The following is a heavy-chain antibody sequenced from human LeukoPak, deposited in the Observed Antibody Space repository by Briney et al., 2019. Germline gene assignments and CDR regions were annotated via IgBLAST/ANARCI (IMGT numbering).Heavy chain of an antibody. V-gene: IGHV4-59*08. CDR1: GGSISSYY. Sequence: SETLSLTCTVSGGSISSYYWSWIQQPPGKGLEWIGYIYYSGSTNYNPSLKSRVTISVDTSKNQFSLKLSSVTAADTAVYYCARHPPDIVVVPAAIQWYFDLWGRGTLVTVSS. CDR3: ARHPPDIVVVPAAIQWYFDL. J-gene: IGHJ2*01. CDR2: IYYSGST. D-gene: IGHD2-2*02.